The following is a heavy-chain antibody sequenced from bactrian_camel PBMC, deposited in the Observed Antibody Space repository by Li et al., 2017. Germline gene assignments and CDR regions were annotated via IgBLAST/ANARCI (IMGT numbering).Heavy chain of an antibody. CDR1: GLTVSLDA. V-gene: IGHV3S53*01. D-gene: IGHD2*01. CDR2: IDTDGST. J-gene: IGHJ4*01. Sequence: HVQLVESGGGSVQAGGSLRLSCAASGLTVSLDAMAWFSEAPGKKREGVAYIDTDGSTSYEDSVKDRFTISRDNVKNESYMQMNSLKPEDTGVYYCAAETTVTVDGGSWFLKSPCGLDTDDYNYWGQGTQVTVS. CDR3: AAETTVTVDGGSWFLKSPCGLDTDDYNY.